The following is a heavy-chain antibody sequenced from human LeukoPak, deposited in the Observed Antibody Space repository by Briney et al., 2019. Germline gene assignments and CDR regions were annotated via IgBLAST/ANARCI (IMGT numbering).Heavy chain of an antibody. J-gene: IGHJ4*02. V-gene: IGHV4-59*01. D-gene: IGHD3-22*01. CDR1: GGSISSYY. CDR3: ASKKDDYYDSSGYAY. CDR2: IYYSGST. Sequence: SETLSLTCTVSGGSISSYYWSWIRQPPGKGLEWIGYIYYSGSTNYDPSLKSRVTISVDTSKNQFSLKLSSVTAADTAVYYCASKKDDYYDSSGYAYWGQGTLVTVSS.